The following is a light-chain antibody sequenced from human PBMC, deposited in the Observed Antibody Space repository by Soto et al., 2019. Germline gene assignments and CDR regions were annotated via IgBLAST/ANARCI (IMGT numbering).Light chain of an antibody. CDR1: QSVSNSY. Sequence: EIVLTQSPGTLSLSPGERATLSCRASQSVSNSYLAWYQQKPGQAPRLLISGASIRATGIPDRFSGSGSGTDFTLTISRLEPEDFAVYSCQQYGSSPYTFGQGTKLEIK. J-gene: IGKJ2*01. CDR2: GAS. CDR3: QQYGSSPYT. V-gene: IGKV3-20*01.